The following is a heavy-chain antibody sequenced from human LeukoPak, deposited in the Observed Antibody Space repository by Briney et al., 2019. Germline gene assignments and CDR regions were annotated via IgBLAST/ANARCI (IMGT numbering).Heavy chain of an antibody. CDR3: AKDSLPFSTPGY. CDR1: GFTFSSYA. Sequence: PGGSLRLSCVASGFTFSSYAMNWVRQAPGKGLEWVSSISGSGGSTYYADSVKGRFTISRDNSKNTVYLQMNSLRADDTAVYYCAKDSLPFSTPGYWGQGTLVTVSS. J-gene: IGHJ4*02. CDR2: ISGSGGST. V-gene: IGHV3-23*01. D-gene: IGHD3-10*01.